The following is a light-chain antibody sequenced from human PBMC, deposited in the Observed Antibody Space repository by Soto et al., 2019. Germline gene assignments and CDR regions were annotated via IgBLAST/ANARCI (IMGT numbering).Light chain of an antibody. CDR2: RNN. J-gene: IGLJ2*01. Sequence: QSVLTQPPSASGTPGQRVTISCSGSSSNIGSNTVNWYQQLPGTAPKLLIYRNNQRPSGVPDRFSGSKSGTSASLAISGLQSEDEADYYCAAWDGSLNVVVFGGGTQLTVL. CDR3: AAWDGSLNVVV. CDR1: SSNIGSNT. V-gene: IGLV1-44*01.